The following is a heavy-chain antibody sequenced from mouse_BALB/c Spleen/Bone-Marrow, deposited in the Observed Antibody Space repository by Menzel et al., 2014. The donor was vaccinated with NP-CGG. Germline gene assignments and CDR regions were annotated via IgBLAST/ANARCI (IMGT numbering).Heavy chain of an antibody. Sequence: EVQLQQSGPELVKPGASVKISCKTSGYTFTEYTMHWVKQSHGKSLEWFGGVIPNNGGTIYNQKFKGKATLTVDKSSSTAYMELHSQTTEESAVYYCAKKGYGYNYVMDYWGQGTSVTVSS. D-gene: IGHD1-2*01. CDR2: VIPNNGGT. J-gene: IGHJ4*01. CDR1: GYTFTEYT. CDR3: AKKGYGYNYVMDY. V-gene: IGHV1-18*01.